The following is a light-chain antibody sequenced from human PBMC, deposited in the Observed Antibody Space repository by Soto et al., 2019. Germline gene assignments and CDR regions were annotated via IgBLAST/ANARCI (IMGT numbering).Light chain of an antibody. Sequence: DIQMTQSPSTLSASVGDRVTITCRASQSISSWLAWYQQKPGKAPKLLIYDASTLESGVPSRFSGSGSGTEFTLTINRLQPDDFAAYYCQQYNSYPWTFGQGTKVEIK. J-gene: IGKJ1*01. CDR1: QSISSW. V-gene: IGKV1-5*01. CDR2: DAS. CDR3: QQYNSYPWT.